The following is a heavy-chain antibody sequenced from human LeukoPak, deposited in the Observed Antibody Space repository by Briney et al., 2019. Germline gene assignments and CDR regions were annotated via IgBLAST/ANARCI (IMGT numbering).Heavy chain of an antibody. V-gene: IGHV3-30*02. CDR2: IRHDESNK. CDR3: ARDRVATTAIYYYYGMDV. Sequence: GGSLRLSCATSGFVFSKNGMHWVRQAPGKGLEWVAFIRHDESNKYYADSVKGRFTISRDNSKNTLSLQMNSLRPDDTAVYYCARDRVATTAIYYYYGMDVWGQGTTVTVSS. J-gene: IGHJ6*02. CDR1: GFVFSKNG. D-gene: IGHD5-12*01.